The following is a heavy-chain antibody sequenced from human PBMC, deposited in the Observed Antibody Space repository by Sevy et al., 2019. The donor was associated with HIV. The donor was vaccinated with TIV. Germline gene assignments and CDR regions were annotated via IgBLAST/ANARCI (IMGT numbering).Heavy chain of an antibody. CDR3: ARDGTKQWLVGGGTFDI. CDR1: GFTVSNNY. CDR2: IYRGGST. D-gene: IGHD6-19*01. Sequence: GGSLRLSCAASGFTVSNNYMSWVRQAPGKGLEWVSVIYRGGSTYYADSVKGRFTISRDNSKNTLYLQMNSLRVEDTAVYYCARDGTKQWLVGGGTFDIWGQGTMVTVSS. J-gene: IGHJ3*02. V-gene: IGHV3-53*01.